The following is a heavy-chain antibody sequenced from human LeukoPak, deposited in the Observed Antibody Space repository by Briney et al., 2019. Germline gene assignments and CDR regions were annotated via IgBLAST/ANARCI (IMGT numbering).Heavy chain of an antibody. CDR1: GFSFSGFA. V-gene: IGHV3-23*01. D-gene: IGHD3-10*01. Sequence: GGSLRLSCAASGFSFSGFAMAWVRQAPRKGLEWVSTISASGGSTFYADSVKGRFTISRDNLKNTLYLQMNSLTADDTAIYYCVKASAHYPFFDYWGQGTLVTVSS. CDR2: ISASGGST. CDR3: VKASAHYPFFDY. J-gene: IGHJ4*02.